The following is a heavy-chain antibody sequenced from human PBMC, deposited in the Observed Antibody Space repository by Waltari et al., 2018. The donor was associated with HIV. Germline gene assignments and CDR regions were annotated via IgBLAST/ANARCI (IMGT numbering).Heavy chain of an antibody. Sequence: QVQLQESGPGLVTSSQTLSLTCTVSGGSISSRTYYWSWIRRPAGKGLEWIGRVFLSGSTNYNPSLKSRISMSIDPSKNQFSLNLRSVTAEDTATYFCARRYCGRACNDFYYFDLWGRGTLVTVSS. D-gene: IGHD2-21*01. CDR2: VFLSGST. CDR1: GGSISSRTYY. CDR3: ARRYCGRACNDFYYFDL. J-gene: IGHJ2*01. V-gene: IGHV4-61*02.